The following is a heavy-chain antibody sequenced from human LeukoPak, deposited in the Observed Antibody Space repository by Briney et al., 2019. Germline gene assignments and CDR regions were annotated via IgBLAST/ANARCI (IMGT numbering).Heavy chain of an antibody. J-gene: IGHJ3*02. CDR3: ARPTTAAAGRLAFDI. Sequence: SETLSLTCVVYGGSFSGRYWSWIRQPPGKGLEWIGEINHSGSTNYNPSLKSRVTISVDSPKSQFSLNLSSVTAADTAVYYCARPTTAAAGRLAFDIWGQGTMVTVSS. CDR1: GGSFSGRY. CDR2: INHSGST. D-gene: IGHD6-13*01. V-gene: IGHV4-34*01.